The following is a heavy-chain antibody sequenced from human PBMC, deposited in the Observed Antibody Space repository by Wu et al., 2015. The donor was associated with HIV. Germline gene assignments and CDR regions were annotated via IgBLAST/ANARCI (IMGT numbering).Heavy chain of an antibody. J-gene: IGHJ6*02. CDR2: ITTNNGYT. Sequence: QVQLVQSGTEVKKPGASVKVSCKASGYTFTNYGISWVRQAPGQALEWMGWITTNNGYTKYAQKFQDRLSLTTDTSATTAYMELRSLRSDDTAVYYCXRDQQWPTEYYHYYGMDVWGQGTTVTVSS. CDR1: GYTFTNYG. CDR3: XRDQQWPTEYYHYYGMDV. V-gene: IGHV1-18*01. D-gene: IGHD6-19*01.